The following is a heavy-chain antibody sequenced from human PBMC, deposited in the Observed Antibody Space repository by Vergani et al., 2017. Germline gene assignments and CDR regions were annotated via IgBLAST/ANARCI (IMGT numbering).Heavy chain of an antibody. Sequence: QVQLQESGPGLVKPSQTLSLTCTVSGGSISSGGYYWSWIRQHPGKGLEWIGYIYYNGSTYYNPSLKSRVTISVDTSKNQFSLKLSSVTAADTAVYYCARWDCGSGSGWFDPWGQGTLVTVSS. V-gene: IGHV4-31*03. D-gene: IGHD3-10*01. CDR3: ARWDCGSGSGWFDP. CDR2: IYYNGST. CDR1: GGSISSGGYY. J-gene: IGHJ5*02.